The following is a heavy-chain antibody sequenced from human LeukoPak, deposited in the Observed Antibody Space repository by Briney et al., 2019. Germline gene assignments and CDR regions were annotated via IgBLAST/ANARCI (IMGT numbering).Heavy chain of an antibody. CDR1: GYTLTELS. V-gene: IGHV1-24*01. CDR3: ATVTPYCSGGSCPD. CDR2: FDPEDGET. J-gene: IGHJ4*02. D-gene: IGHD2-15*01. Sequence: ASVKVSCKVSGYTLTELSMHWVRQAPGKGLEWMGGFDPEDGETIYAQKFQGRVTMTEDTSTDTAYMELSSLRSEDTAVYYCATVTPYCSGGSCPDWGQGTLVTVSS.